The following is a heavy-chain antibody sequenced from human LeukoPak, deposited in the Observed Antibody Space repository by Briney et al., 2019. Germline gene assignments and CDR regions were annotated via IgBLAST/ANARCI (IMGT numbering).Heavy chain of an antibody. D-gene: IGHD2-21*02. Sequence: SETLSLTCTVSGGSISSGGYYWSWIRQHPGKGLEWIGYIYYSGSTYYNPSLKSRITISVDTSKNQFSLKLSSVTAADTAVYYCARKNCGGDCYSFNWFDPWGQGTLVTVSS. J-gene: IGHJ5*02. CDR2: IYYSGST. CDR3: ARKNCGGDCYSFNWFDP. CDR1: GGSISSGGYY. V-gene: IGHV4-31*03.